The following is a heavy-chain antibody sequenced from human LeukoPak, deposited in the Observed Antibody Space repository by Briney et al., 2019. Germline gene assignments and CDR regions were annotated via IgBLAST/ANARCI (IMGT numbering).Heavy chain of an antibody. Sequence: ASVKVSCKVSGYTLTELSMHWVRQAPGKGLEWMGGFDPEDGETICAQKVQGRVTMTEDTSTDTAYMELSSLRSEDTAVYYCATFSRYCSSTSCYTRGWFDPWGQGTLVTVSS. CDR1: GYTLTELS. V-gene: IGHV1-24*01. D-gene: IGHD2-2*02. CDR2: FDPEDGET. J-gene: IGHJ5*02. CDR3: ATFSRYCSSTSCYTRGWFDP.